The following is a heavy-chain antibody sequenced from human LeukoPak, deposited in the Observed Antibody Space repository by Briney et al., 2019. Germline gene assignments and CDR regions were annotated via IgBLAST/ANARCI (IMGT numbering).Heavy chain of an antibody. CDR2: IKQDGSDK. J-gene: IGHJ3*02. CDR3: AREGLWVGPDSGKTRHPYWEI. V-gene: IGHV3-7*04. D-gene: IGHD2-21*01. Sequence: GGSLRLSCAASGFTFSSYWMSWVRQAPGKGLQWVANIKQDGSDKYYVDSVKGRFTFSRDNAKNSLNLQMSSLRAEDTAVYYCAREGLWVGPDSGKTRHPYWEIWGQGTMVTVSS. CDR1: GFTFSSYW.